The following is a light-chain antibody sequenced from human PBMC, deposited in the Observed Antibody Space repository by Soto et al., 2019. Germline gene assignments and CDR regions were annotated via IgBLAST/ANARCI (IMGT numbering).Light chain of an antibody. J-gene: IGKJ2*01. CDR2: GAS. CDR1: QSVSSN. V-gene: IGKV3-15*01. Sequence: EIVMTQSPATLSVSSGERAILSCRASQSVSSNVAWYQQKPGQAPRLLIYGASSRATGIPARFSGSGSGTEFTLTISSLQSEDFAVYYCQQYNNWPPMYTFGQGTKLEIK. CDR3: QQYNNWPPMYT.